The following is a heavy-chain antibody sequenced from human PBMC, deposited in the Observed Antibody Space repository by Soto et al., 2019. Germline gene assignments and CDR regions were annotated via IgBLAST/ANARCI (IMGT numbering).Heavy chain of an antibody. CDR2: IYCSGST. CDR3: AREGGGYCSGGSCQVDY. D-gene: IGHD2-15*01. CDR1: GGSISSGGYY. Sequence: PSETLSLTCTVSGGSISSGGYYWSWIRQHPGKGLEWIGYIYCSGSTYYNPSLKSRVTISVDTSKNQFSLKLSSVTAADTAVYYCAREGGGYCSGGSCQVDYWGQGTLVTVSS. V-gene: IGHV4-31*03. J-gene: IGHJ4*02.